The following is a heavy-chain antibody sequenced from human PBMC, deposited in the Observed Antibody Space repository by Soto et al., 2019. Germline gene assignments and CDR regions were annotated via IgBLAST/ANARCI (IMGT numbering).Heavy chain of an antibody. CDR1: GGSISSGGYY. Sequence: SETLSLTCTVSGGSISSGGYYWSWIRQHPGKGLEWIGYIYYSGSTYYNPSLKSRVTISVDTSKNQFSLKLSSVTAADTAVYYCARAPHCTNGVCYGRDYYYSGMDVWGQGTTVTVSS. J-gene: IGHJ6*02. CDR2: IYYSGST. CDR3: ARAPHCTNGVCYGRDYYYSGMDV. D-gene: IGHD2-8*01. V-gene: IGHV4-31*02.